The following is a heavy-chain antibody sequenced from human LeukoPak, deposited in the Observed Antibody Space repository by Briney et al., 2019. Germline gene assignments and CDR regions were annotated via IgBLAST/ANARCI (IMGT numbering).Heavy chain of an antibody. CDR3: ARDPVVVIRGGNYFDY. D-gene: IGHD2-21*01. CDR1: GYTFTSYD. Sequence: ASVKVSCKASGYTFTSYDINWVRQATGQGLEWMGWMNPNSGNTGYAQKFQGRVTMTRNTSISTAYMELRSLRSDDTAVYYCARDPVVVIRGGNYFDYWGQGSLVTVSS. V-gene: IGHV1-8*01. CDR2: MNPNSGNT. J-gene: IGHJ4*02.